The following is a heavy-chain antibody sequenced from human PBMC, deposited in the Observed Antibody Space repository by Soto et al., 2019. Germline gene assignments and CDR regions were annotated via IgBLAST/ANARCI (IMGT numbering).Heavy chain of an antibody. CDR3: ARENRVSEGWFDP. J-gene: IGHJ5*02. CDR1: GYTFINYG. Sequence: QVQLVQSGAEVKRPGASVMVSCTASGYTFINYGINWVRQAPGQGLEWMGWISAHNGNTNYAQKLQGRVSMTTDTSTSTAYMELRSLRSDDTAVYYCARENRVSEGWFDPWGQGTLVTVSS. CDR2: ISAHNGNT. V-gene: IGHV1-18*01.